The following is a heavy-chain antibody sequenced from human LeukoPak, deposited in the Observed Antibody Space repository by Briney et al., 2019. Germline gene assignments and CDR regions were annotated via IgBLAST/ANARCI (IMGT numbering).Heavy chain of an antibody. Sequence: GGSLRLSCAASGFTFSSYAMSWVRQAPGKGLEWVSAIRGSGGGAYYEDSVKGRFPISRDNAKNTLYLQMNSLRAEDTAVYYCAKAPETTVVTPAPQFDYCGQGTLVTVSS. J-gene: IGHJ4*02. CDR1: GFTFSSYA. V-gene: IGHV3-23*01. CDR3: AKAPETTVVTPAPQFDY. D-gene: IGHD4-23*01. CDR2: IRGSGGGA.